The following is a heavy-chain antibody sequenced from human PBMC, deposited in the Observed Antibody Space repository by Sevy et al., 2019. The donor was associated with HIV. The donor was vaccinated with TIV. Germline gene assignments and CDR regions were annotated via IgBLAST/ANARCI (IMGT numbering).Heavy chain of an antibody. CDR2: IKSKADGGKR. V-gene: IGHV3-15*01. Sequence: GGSLRLSCAASRFTFSNAWMSWVRQAPGKGLEWVGRIKSKADGGKRDYATPVKGRFTISRDDSKNTLYLQMNSLKTEDTAVYYCTTDRDYGDSLEGMDVWGQGTTVTVSS. CDR3: TTDRDYGDSLEGMDV. CDR1: RFTFSNAW. D-gene: IGHD4-17*01. J-gene: IGHJ6*02.